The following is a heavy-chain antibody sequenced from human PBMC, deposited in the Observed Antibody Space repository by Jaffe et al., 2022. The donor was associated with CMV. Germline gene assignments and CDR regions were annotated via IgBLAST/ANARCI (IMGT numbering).Heavy chain of an antibody. CDR2: INANGDRT. D-gene: IGHD3-10*01. V-gene: IGHV1-46*01. CDR1: GNTLTNYW. Sequence: QVQVVQSGAEVREPGASVKISCKASGNTLTNYWIHWVRQAPGQGLEWMGMINANGDRTTYGQKFQGRVTMTRVTSTNTAHMELGSLTSEDTAVYYCATAKYYYASGSDFDYWGQGTLVSVSS. J-gene: IGHJ4*02. CDR3: ATAKYYYASGSDFDY.